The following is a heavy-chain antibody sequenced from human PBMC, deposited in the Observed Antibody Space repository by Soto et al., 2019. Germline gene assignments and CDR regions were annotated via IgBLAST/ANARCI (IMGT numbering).Heavy chain of an antibody. CDR2: IYTAGGT. J-gene: IGHJ5*02. CDR1: GFTVSNTY. Sequence: EVQLVETGGGLIQPGGSLRLSCAASGFTVSNTYMTWVRQPPGKGLECVSVIYTAGGTNYADSVTGRFIIARDNSKKTMYLQMNSLRAEDTAVYYCARALQVAKGGFDPWGQGTLVNVSS. V-gene: IGHV3-53*02. CDR3: ARALQVAKGGFDP. D-gene: IGHD1-1*01.